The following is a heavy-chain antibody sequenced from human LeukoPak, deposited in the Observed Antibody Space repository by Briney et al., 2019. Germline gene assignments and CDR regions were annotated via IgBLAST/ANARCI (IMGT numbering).Heavy chain of an antibody. CDR3: ARDRRGSSDFDY. CDR1: GGSISSYY. Sequence: SETLSLTCTVSGGSISSYYWSWIRQPPGKGLEWIGYIHYSGSTNYNPSLKSRVTISVDTSKNQFSLKLSSVTAADTAVYYCARDRRGSSDFDYWGQGTLVTVSS. D-gene: IGHD1-26*01. CDR2: IHYSGST. V-gene: IGHV4-59*01. J-gene: IGHJ4*02.